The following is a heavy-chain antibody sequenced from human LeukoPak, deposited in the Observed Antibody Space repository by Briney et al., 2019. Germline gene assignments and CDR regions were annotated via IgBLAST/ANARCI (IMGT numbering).Heavy chain of an antibody. Sequence: GGSLRLSCAASGFTFSSYEMNWVRQAPGKGLEWVSYISSSGNTIYNADSVKGRSIISRDNAKNSLYLQMNRLRAEDTAVYYCARDSRLLRHQGDAFYIWGQGTGVTVSS. D-gene: IGHD5-18*01. CDR1: GFTFSSYE. CDR3: ARDSRLLRHQGDAFYI. V-gene: IGHV3-48*03. J-gene: IGHJ3*02. CDR2: ISSSGNTI.